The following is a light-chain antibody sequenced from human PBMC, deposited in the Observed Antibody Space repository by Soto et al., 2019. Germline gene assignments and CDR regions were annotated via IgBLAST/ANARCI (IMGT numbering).Light chain of an antibody. CDR3: QQSHNTPRT. Sequence: DIQMTQSPSSLSASVGDRVTITCRASQSINKYLNWYQRKPGKAPKLLIFAASSMQSGVPLRFSGSGSGTDFTLTISSLQPEDFATYYCQQSHNTPRTFGQGTKLEIK. CDR2: AAS. CDR1: QSINKY. V-gene: IGKV1-39*01. J-gene: IGKJ2*01.